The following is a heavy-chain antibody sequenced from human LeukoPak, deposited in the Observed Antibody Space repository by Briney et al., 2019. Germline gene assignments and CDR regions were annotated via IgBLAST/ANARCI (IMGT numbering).Heavy chain of an antibody. CDR1: GFTFSSYA. D-gene: IGHD2-15*01. V-gene: IGHV3-23*01. Sequence: GGSLRLSCAASGFTFSSYAMSWVRQAPGKGLEWVSSISDSGGSTYYADSVKGRFTISRDNSKNTLYLQMNSLRAEDTAVYYCAKDGYCSGGCCYLWYFDYWGQGTLVTVSS. CDR3: AKDGYCSGGCCYLWYFDY. J-gene: IGHJ4*01. CDR2: ISDSGGST.